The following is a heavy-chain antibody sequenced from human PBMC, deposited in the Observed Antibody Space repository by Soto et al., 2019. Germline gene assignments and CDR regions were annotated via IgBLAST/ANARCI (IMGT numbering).Heavy chain of an antibody. CDR2: IYYSGST. CDR1: GGSISSSSYY. V-gene: IGHV4-39*01. CDR3: ARVSVERVTIYYYYYGMDV. J-gene: IGHJ6*02. D-gene: IGHD1-1*01. Sequence: SETLSLTCTVSGGSISSSSYYWGWIRQPPGKGLEWIGSIYYSGSTYYNPSLKSRVTISVDTSKNQFSLKLSSVTAADTAVYYCARVSVERVTIYYYYYGMDVWGQGTTVTVSS.